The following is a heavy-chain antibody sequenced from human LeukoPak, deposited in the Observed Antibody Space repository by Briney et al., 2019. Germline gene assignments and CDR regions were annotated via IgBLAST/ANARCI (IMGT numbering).Heavy chain of an antibody. Sequence: SVKVSCKASGGTSSSYAISWVRQAPGQGLEWMGGIIPIFGTANYAQKFQGRVTITADKSTSTAYMELSSLRSEDTAVYYCARDYYDNTGYLPFDYWGQGTLVTVSS. D-gene: IGHD3-22*01. CDR1: GGTSSSYA. CDR3: ARDYYDNTGYLPFDY. V-gene: IGHV1-69*06. CDR2: IIPIFGTA. J-gene: IGHJ4*02.